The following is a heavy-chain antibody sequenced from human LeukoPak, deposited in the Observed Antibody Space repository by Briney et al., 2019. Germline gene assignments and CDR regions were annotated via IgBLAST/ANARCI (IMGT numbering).Heavy chain of an antibody. D-gene: IGHD3-3*01. CDR3: ARGGGFWSGYWYYFDY. CDR2: IYYSGST. CDR1: GFTFSSYA. V-gene: IGHV4-39*07. J-gene: IGHJ4*02. Sequence: PGGSLRLSCAASGFTFSSYAMSWVRQAPGKGLEWIGSIYYSGSTYYNPSLKSRVTISVDTSKNQFSLKLSSVTAADTAVYYCARGGGFWSGYWYYFDYWGQGTLVTVSS.